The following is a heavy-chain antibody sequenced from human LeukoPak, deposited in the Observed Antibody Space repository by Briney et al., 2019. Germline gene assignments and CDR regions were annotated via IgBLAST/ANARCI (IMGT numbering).Heavy chain of an antibody. Sequence: PGGSLRLSCAASGFTFSNNAMHWVRQAPGKGLEWVALISYDGSNKHYADSVKGRFTISRDNSKNTLYLQMNSLRAEDTAVYYCAKDPRLCSGGSCYFRSYYYYYMDVWGKGTTVTISS. V-gene: IGHV3-30*18. CDR3: AKDPRLCSGGSCYFRSYYYYYMDV. CDR1: GFTFSNNA. CDR2: ISYDGSNK. D-gene: IGHD2-15*01. J-gene: IGHJ6*03.